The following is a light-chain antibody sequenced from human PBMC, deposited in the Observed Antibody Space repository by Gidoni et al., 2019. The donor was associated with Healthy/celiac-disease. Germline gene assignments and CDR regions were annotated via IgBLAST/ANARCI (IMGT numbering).Light chain of an antibody. Sequence: DIAMTQSPSSLSASVGDRVTITCRASQSISSYLNWYQQKPGKAPKLLIYAASSLQSGVTSRFSGSGSGTDVTLTISSLQPEDFATYYCQQSYSTPCTFGQGTKLEIK. V-gene: IGKV1-39*01. CDR2: AAS. J-gene: IGKJ2*02. CDR1: QSISSY. CDR3: QQSYSTPCT.